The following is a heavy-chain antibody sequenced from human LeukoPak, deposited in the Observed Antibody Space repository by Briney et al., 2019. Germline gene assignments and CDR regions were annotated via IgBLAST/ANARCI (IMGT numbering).Heavy chain of an antibody. J-gene: IGHJ5*01. CDR2: IYHTGTT. V-gene: IGHV4-39*02. Sequence: SETLSLTCAVSGVSISSNLYYWAWIRQPPGQGLEWIAMIYHTGTTYYNPSLRSRVSMSMDTSRSHFSLKLVSVTVTDSATYFCARRGPTDWFDSWGRGTLVAVSS. D-gene: IGHD1-1*01. CDR1: GVSISSNLYY. CDR3: ARRGPTDWFDS.